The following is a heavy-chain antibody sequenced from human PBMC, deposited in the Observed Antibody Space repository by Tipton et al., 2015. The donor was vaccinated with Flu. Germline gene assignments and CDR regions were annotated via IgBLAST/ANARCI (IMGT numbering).Heavy chain of an antibody. CDR1: GYSFSDYW. V-gene: IGHV5-51*01. J-gene: IGHJ4*02. CDR2: IYPGDYDT. D-gene: IGHD1-26*01. Sequence: QLVQSGAEVKKPGESLKISCKGSGYSFSDYWIAWVRQMPGKGLEWMGIIYPGDYDTRYNPSFQGRIAISVDSSINTAYLQWSSLKASDTAMYYCARHPTTISNPTYVDYWGQGALLTVSS. CDR3: ARHPTTISNPTYVDY.